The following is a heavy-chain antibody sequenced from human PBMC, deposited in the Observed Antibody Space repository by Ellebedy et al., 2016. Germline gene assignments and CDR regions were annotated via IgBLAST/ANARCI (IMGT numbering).Heavy chain of an antibody. Sequence: GESLKISCTASGFSFSDNHMNWVRQAPGKGLEWLSYVSSTNSIYYADSVKGRFTISRDNAKNSLYLQMNSLRVEDTAVYYCARDHLWAFDMWGQGTMVTVSS. CDR1: GFSFSDNH. J-gene: IGHJ3*02. V-gene: IGHV3-69-1*01. CDR2: VSSTNSI. D-gene: IGHD3-3*02. CDR3: ARDHLWAFDM.